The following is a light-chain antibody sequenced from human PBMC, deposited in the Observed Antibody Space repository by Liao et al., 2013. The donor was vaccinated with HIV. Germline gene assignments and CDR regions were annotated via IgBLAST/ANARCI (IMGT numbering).Light chain of an antibody. V-gene: IGLV3-21*01. CDR2: YDS. J-gene: IGLJ2*01. CDR1: NIGIKS. CDR3: QVWDRDAAL. Sequence: SYVLTQPPSVSVAPGKTARITCGGNNIGIKSVHWYQQKPGQAPVLVIYYDSDRPSGIPERFSGSNSGNTATLTISRVEAGDEADYYCQVWDRDAALFGGGTKLTVL.